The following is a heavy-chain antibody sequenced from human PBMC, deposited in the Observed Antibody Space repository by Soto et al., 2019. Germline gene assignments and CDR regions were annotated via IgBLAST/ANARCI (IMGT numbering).Heavy chain of an antibody. CDR3: ARGPRGYSYGSVDY. Sequence: PGGSLRLSCAASGFTFSSYGMHWVRQAPGKGLEWVAFIWYDGSNKYYADSVKGRFTISRDNSKNTLYLQMNSLRAEDTAVYYCARGPRGYSYGSVDYWGQGTLVTVSS. CDR2: IWYDGSNK. CDR1: GFTFSSYG. D-gene: IGHD5-18*01. V-gene: IGHV3-33*01. J-gene: IGHJ4*02.